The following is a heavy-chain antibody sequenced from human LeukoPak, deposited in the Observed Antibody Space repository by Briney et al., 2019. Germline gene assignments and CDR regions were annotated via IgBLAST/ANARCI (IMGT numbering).Heavy chain of an antibody. Sequence: GGSLRLSCAASGFTFNTYSMNWARQAPGKGLEWVSTISDSGGGTYYADSVKGRFTISTDNSKNTLYLQMNSLRAEDTAVYYCAKPRILYYCSSTSCHEGGFDCWGQGTLVTVS. CDR1: GFTFNTYS. CDR2: ISDSGGGT. CDR3: AKPRILYYCSSTSCHEGGFDC. V-gene: IGHV3-23*01. D-gene: IGHD2-2*01. J-gene: IGHJ4*02.